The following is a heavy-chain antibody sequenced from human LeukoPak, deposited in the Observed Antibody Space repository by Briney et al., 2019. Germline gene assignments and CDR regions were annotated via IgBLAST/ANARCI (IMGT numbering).Heavy chain of an antibody. CDR3: AKSRDSSGYYIGY. V-gene: IGHV3-23*01. CDR1: GFTFSSYG. Sequence: GGSLRLSCAASGFTFSSYGMSWVRQAPGKGLEWVSAISGSGGSTYYADSVKGRYTISRDNSKNTLYLQMNSLRAEDTAVYYCAKSRDSSGYYIGYWGQGTLVTVSS. CDR2: ISGSGGST. J-gene: IGHJ4*02. D-gene: IGHD3-22*01.